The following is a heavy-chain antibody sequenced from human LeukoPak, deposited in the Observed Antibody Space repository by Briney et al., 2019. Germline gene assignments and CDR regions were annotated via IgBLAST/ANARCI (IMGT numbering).Heavy chain of an antibody. D-gene: IGHD2-15*01. CDR3: AKGVSYCSGGSCHSSGAFDI. Sequence: GGSLRLSCAASGFTFSSYGMHWVRQAPGKGLEWVAAISYDGSVEYYADSVKGRFTISRDNSKNTLYPPMNRLRAEDTAVYYCAKGVSYCSGGSCHSSGAFDIWGQGTMVTVSS. J-gene: IGHJ3*02. CDR2: ISYDGSVE. V-gene: IGHV3-30*18. CDR1: GFTFSSYG.